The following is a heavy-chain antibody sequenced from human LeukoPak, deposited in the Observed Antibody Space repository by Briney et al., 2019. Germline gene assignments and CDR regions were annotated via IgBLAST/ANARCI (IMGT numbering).Heavy chain of an antibody. Sequence: SETLSLTCTVSGGFISGYYWNWIRQSPGKGLEWIGHIFYTGDTDYNPSLRSRVTMSVDRSNNRFSLQLASVTTADSAFYYCARAYRLTSPRGFDPWGPGSLVTVSS. CDR2: IFYTGDT. D-gene: IGHD3-16*02. CDR1: GGFISGYY. V-gene: IGHV4-59*01. CDR3: ARAYRLTSPRGFDP. J-gene: IGHJ5*02.